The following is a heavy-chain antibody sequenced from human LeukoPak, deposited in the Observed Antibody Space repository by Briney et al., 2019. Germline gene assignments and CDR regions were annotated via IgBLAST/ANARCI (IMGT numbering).Heavy chain of an antibody. J-gene: IGHJ3*02. D-gene: IGHD3-16*01. Sequence: PGGSLRPSCAASGFTLSRYWMSWVRQAPGKGLEWVANIKQDGSEKYYVDSVRGRFTTSRDNAKNSLHLQMNSLRAEDTAVFYCARGGSYALDAFDIWGQGTMVTVSS. V-gene: IGHV3-7*05. CDR1: GFTLSRYW. CDR3: ARGGSYALDAFDI. CDR2: IKQDGSEK.